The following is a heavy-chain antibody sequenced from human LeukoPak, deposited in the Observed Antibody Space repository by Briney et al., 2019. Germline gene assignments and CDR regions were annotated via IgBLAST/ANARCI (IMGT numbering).Heavy chain of an antibody. Sequence: TGGSLRLSCAASGFTFSNYVMSWVRQAPGKGLEWVSGIGGSGGSTYYADSVKGRFTVSRDNSKNTLDLQMNSLRAEDTAIYYCAKDDYGDWNPVDYWGQGTLVTVSS. J-gene: IGHJ4*02. CDR3: AKDDYGDWNPVDY. CDR1: GFTFSNYV. CDR2: IGGSGGST. V-gene: IGHV3-23*01. D-gene: IGHD4-17*01.